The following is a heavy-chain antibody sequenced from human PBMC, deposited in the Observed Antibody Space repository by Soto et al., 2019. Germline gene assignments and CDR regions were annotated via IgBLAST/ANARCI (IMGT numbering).Heavy chain of an antibody. CDR1: GFTFSSYS. Sequence: GSLRLSCAASGFTFSSYSINWVRQAPGKELEWVSYISSSSSTIYYADYVKGRLTISRDNAKNSLYLQMNSLRAEDTAVYYCARIGGRCISTSCPAGDAFDIWGQGTMVTVSS. D-gene: IGHD2-2*01. CDR2: ISSSSSTI. CDR3: ARIGGRCISTSCPAGDAFDI. J-gene: IGHJ3*02. V-gene: IGHV3-48*01.